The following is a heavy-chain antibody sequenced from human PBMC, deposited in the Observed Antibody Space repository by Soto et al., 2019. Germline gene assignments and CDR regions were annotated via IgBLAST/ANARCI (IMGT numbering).Heavy chain of an antibody. CDR3: ASDRSSGWDQGYGMDV. Sequence: PSETLSLTCTVSCGSISTYYWSWIRQPPGKVLEWIGYIYYSGSTSYNPSLKSRVTISVDTSKNQFSLKLRSVTAADTAVYYCASDRSSGWDQGYGMDVWGQGTTVTVSS. D-gene: IGHD6-19*01. CDR2: IYYSGST. V-gene: IGHV4-59*01. J-gene: IGHJ6*02. CDR1: CGSISTYY.